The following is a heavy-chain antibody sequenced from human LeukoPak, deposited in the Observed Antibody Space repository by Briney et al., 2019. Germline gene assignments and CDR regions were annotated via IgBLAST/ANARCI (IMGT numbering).Heavy chain of an antibody. CDR3: AKGVAVAGSLFDY. Sequence: PGGSLRLSCAASAFTFNNYAMSWVRQAPGKGLEWVSAISGSGGSTNYADSVKGRVTISRDNSKNTLYLEMNSLRAEDMAVYYCAKGVAVAGSLFDYWGQGTLVTVSS. V-gene: IGHV3-23*01. CDR1: AFTFNNYA. J-gene: IGHJ4*02. D-gene: IGHD6-19*01. CDR2: ISGSGGST.